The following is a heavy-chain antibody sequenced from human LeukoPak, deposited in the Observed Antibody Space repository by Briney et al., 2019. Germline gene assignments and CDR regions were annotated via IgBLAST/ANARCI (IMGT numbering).Heavy chain of an antibody. CDR2: ISGSGGST. CDR3: ARDYGGSSPFDY. J-gene: IGHJ4*02. CDR1: GFTFSSYE. Sequence: GGSLRLSCAASGFTFSSYEMNWVRQAPGKGLEWVSAISGSGGSTYYADSVKGRFTISRDNSKNTLYLHMNSLRAEDTAVYYCARDYGGSSPFDYWGQGTLVTVSS. D-gene: IGHD4-23*01. V-gene: IGHV3-23*01.